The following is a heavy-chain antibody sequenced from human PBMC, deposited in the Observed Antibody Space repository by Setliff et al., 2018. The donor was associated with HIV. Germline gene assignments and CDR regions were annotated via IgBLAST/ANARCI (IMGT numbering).Heavy chain of an antibody. V-gene: IGHV4-38-2*01. CDR3: ARMHVTMIDYFDY. J-gene: IGHJ4*02. CDR2: IYHSGST. D-gene: IGHD3-22*01. Sequence: SETLSLTCAVSGYSISSGYYWGWIRQPPGKGLEWIGSIYHSGSTYYNPSLKSRVTISVDTSKNQFSLKLRSVTAADTAVYYCARMHVTMIDYFDYWGQGILVTVSS. CDR1: GYSISSGYY.